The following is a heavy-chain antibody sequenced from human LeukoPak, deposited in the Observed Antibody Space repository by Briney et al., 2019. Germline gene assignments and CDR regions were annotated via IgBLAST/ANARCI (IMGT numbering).Heavy chain of an antibody. J-gene: IGHJ4*02. CDR1: GYRFTSYW. V-gene: IGHV5-51*01. CDR2: IYPGDSDT. CDR3: ARQRGFSTPFDH. D-gene: IGHD2-2*01. Sequence: LGGSLKISCQGSGYRFTSYWIGWVRQMPGKGLEWMGIIYPGDSDTRYGPSFQGQVTISADKSISTAYLQWSSLKASDTAMYYCARQRGFSTPFDHWGQGTLVTVSS.